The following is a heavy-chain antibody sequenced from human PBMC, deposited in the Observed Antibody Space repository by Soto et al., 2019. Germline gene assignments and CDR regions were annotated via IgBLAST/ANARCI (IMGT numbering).Heavy chain of an antibody. D-gene: IGHD3-22*01. Sequence: QVQLVQSGAEVRKPRSSVKVSCKASGCTFSRHAISWVRQAPGQGLEWMGGIIPIFGTANHAQKFQGRVTIIADESTSTVYMELSSLRSEDTAMYYCARGWGYDSNDYYYASWGQGTLVIVAS. CDR3: ARGWGYDSNDYYYAS. CDR1: GCTFSRHA. V-gene: IGHV1-69*01. CDR2: IIPIFGTA. J-gene: IGHJ5*02.